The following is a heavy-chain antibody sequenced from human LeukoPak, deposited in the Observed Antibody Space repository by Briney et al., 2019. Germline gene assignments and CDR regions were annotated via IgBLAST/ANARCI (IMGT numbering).Heavy chain of an antibody. D-gene: IGHD5-24*01. V-gene: IGHV3-7*01. Sequence: GGSLRLSCAASGLTFSSYWMSWVRQAPGKGLEWVANIKQDGSEKYYVDSVKGRFTISRDNAKNSLYLQMNSLRAEDTAVYYCARDRRDGYNLHDYWGQGTLVTVSS. CDR1: GLTFSSYW. CDR3: ARDRRDGYNLHDY. CDR2: IKQDGSEK. J-gene: IGHJ4*02.